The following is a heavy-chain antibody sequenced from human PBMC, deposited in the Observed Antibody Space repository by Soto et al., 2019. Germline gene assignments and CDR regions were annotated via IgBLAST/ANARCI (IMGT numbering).Heavy chain of an antibody. Sequence: EVQLLESGGGLVQPGGSLRLSCAASGFTFSSYAMSWVRQAPGKGLEWVSAISGSGGSTYYADSVKGRFTISRDNSKNTLYLQMNSLRAEDTAVYYCAQGEEHCSSTSCYMNYDYMDVWGTGTTISVSS. D-gene: IGHD2-2*02. V-gene: IGHV3-23*01. CDR3: AQGEEHCSSTSCYMNYDYMDV. J-gene: IGHJ6*03. CDR1: GFTFSSYA. CDR2: ISGSGGST.